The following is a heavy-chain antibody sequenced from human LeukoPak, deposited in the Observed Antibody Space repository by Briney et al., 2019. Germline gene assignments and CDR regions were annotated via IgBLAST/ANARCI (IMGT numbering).Heavy chain of an antibody. J-gene: IGHJ4*02. CDR3: ARARMATISN. CDR2: MNPNSGNT. Sequence: ASVKVSCKASGYTFTSYAMHWVRQAPGQGLEWMGWMNPNSGNTGYAQKFQGRVTMTRNTSISTAYMELSSLRSEDTAVYYCARARMATISNWGQGTLVTVSS. CDR1: GYTFTSYA. V-gene: IGHV1-8*02. D-gene: IGHD5-24*01.